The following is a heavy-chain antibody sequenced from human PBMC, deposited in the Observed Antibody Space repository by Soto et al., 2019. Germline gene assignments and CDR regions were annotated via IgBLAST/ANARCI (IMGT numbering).Heavy chain of an antibody. J-gene: IGHJ5*02. CDR1: GYSFTNND. V-gene: IGHV1-8*01. Sequence: ASVKVSCKASGYSFTNNDVSWVRQATGQGLEWMGWMNPGGGDTGYAQKFQGRVTMTRDISIATAYMELSSLRSDDTAIYYCARMATFGSLNWFDPWGQGTLVTVSS. D-gene: IGHD3-16*01. CDR2: MNPGGGDT. CDR3: ARMATFGSLNWFDP.